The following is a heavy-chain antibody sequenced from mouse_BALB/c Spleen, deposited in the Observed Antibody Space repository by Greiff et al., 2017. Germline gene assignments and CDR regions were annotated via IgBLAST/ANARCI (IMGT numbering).Heavy chain of an antibody. CDR3: ARDEGIYYDYDGFAY. D-gene: IGHD2-4*01. Sequence: EVQGVESGGGLVQPGGSLRLSCATSGFTFSDFYMEWVRQPPGKRLEWIAASRNKANDYTTEYSASVKGRFIVSRDTSQSILYLQMNALRAEDTAIYYCARDEGIYYDYDGFAYWGQGTLVTVSA. CDR2: SRNKANDYTT. CDR1: GFTFSDFY. J-gene: IGHJ3*01. V-gene: IGHV7-1*02.